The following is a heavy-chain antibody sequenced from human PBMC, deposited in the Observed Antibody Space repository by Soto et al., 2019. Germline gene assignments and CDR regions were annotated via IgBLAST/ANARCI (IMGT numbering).Heavy chain of an antibody. D-gene: IGHD4-4*01. Sequence: SVSNAWMNWVRQAPGKGLEWVGRIKSKTDGGTTDYAAPVKGRFTISRDDSKNTLYLQMNSMKSADTAVYYCTTDVWVTPRLDHWGQGTLVIVSS. CDR1: SVSNAW. CDR3: TTDVWVTPRLDH. V-gene: IGHV3-15*07. CDR2: IKSKTDGGTT. J-gene: IGHJ4*02.